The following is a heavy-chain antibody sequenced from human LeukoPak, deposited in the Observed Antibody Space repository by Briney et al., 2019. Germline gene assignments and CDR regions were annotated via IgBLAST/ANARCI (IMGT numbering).Heavy chain of an antibody. D-gene: IGHD3-9*01. CDR1: GGSISSSNYY. Sequence: SETLSLTCTVSGGSISSSNYYWGWIRQPPGKGLEWIGSIYYSGNTYYNPSLKSRVTISVDTSKNQFSLKLSSVTAADTAVYYCARGAYFDWLLTDAFNIWGQGTMVTVSS. CDR3: ARGAYFDWLLTDAFNI. V-gene: IGHV4-39*07. J-gene: IGHJ3*02. CDR2: IYYSGNT.